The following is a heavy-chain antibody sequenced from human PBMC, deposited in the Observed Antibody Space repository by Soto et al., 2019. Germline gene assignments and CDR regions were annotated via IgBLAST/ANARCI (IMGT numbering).Heavy chain of an antibody. CDR3: ARGSCSSTSCYKEYYFDL. V-gene: IGHV1-69*13. CDR2: IIPMFGTS. J-gene: IGHJ4*02. D-gene: IGHD2-2*02. Sequence: SVKVSCKASGGTFSGYAISWVRQAPGQGLEWVGEIIPMFGTSTYAQKFQGRVTITADESTSTAYMELSSLRSEDTAVYYCARGSCSSTSCYKEYYFDLWGQGTLVTVSS. CDR1: GGTFSGYA.